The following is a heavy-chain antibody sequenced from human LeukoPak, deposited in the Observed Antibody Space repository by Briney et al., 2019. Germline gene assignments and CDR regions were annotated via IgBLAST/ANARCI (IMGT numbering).Heavy chain of an antibody. V-gene: IGHV1-2*02. D-gene: IGHD3-22*01. CDR2: INPNSGDT. CDR3: ASRSDYSSGYR. Sequence: ASVKVSCKASGYTFTGYYMHWVRQAPGQGLEWMGWINPNSGDTNYAQKFQGRVTMTRDTSISTAYMELSRLRSDDTAVYYCASRSDYSSGYRCGQGTLVTVSS. J-gene: IGHJ4*02. CDR1: GYTFTGYY.